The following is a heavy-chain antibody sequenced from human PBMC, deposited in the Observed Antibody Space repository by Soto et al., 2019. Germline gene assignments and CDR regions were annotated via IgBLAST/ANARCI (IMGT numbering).Heavy chain of an antibody. Sequence: SLRLSCAASGFTFSSYGMHWVRQAPGKGLEWVAVISYDGSNKYYADSVKGRFTISRDNSKNTLYLQMNSLRAEDTAVYYCAKDYLNARSGGSCYFDYWGQGTLVTVSS. V-gene: IGHV3-30*18. CDR3: AKDYLNARSGGSCYFDY. D-gene: IGHD2-15*01. CDR1: GFTFSSYG. CDR2: ISYDGSNK. J-gene: IGHJ4*02.